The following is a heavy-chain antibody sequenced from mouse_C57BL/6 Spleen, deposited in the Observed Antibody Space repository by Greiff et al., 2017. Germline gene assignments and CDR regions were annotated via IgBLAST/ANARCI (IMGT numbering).Heavy chain of an antibody. CDR3: ARRITGTGPYFDY. D-gene: IGHD4-1*01. J-gene: IGHJ2*01. CDR1: GYSITSGYY. CDR2: ISYDGSN. Sequence: VQLKESGPGLVKPSQSLSLTCSVTGYSITSGYYWNWIRQFPGNKLEWMGYISYDGSNNYNPSLKNRISITRDTSKNQFFLKLNSVTTEDTATYYCARRITGTGPYFDYWGQGTTLTVSS. V-gene: IGHV3-6*01.